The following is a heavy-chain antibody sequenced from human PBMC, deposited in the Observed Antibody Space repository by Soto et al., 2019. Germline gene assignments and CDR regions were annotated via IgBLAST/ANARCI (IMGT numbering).Heavy chain of an antibody. Sequence: QVRLQESGPGLVKPSEILSLTCIVSDDSMSSDFWTWIRQPPGQGLEWIGYIFHSGQTNYNPSLNVRVTISVDTSKKQFSLKMNPVTGADTAVYYSARGQGHYDERGPNYIDPWGPGALVVVSS. J-gene: IGHJ5*02. CDR2: IFHSGQT. D-gene: IGHD3-16*01. V-gene: IGHV4-59*01. CDR3: ARGQGHYDERGPNYIDP. CDR1: DDSMSSDF.